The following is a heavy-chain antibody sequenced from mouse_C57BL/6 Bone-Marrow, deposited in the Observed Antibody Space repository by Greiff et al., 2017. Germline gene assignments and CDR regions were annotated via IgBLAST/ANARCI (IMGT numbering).Heavy chain of an antibody. D-gene: IGHD2-2*01. CDR3: TTGGYDEDYFDY. CDR1: GFNIKDDY. J-gene: IGHJ2*01. CDR2: IDPENGDT. Sequence: EVQLVESGAELVRPGASVKLSCTASGFNIKDDYMHWVKQRPEQGLEWIGWIDPENGDTEYASKFQGKATITADTSSNTAYLQLSSLTSEDTAVYYCTTGGYDEDYFDYWGQGTTLTVSS. V-gene: IGHV14-4*01.